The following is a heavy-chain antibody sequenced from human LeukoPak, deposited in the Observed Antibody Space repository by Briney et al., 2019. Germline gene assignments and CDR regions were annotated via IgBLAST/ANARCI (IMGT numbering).Heavy chain of an antibody. D-gene: IGHD1-26*01. CDR2: IYYSGST. V-gene: IGHV4-59*01. J-gene: IGHJ4*02. CDR3: ARGLLVGNTGYYFDY. Sequence: SETLSLTCTVSGGSISNYYWSWIRQPPGKGLEWIGYIYYSGSTNYNPSLKSRVTVSVDTSKNQFSLTLSSVTAADTAVYYCARGLLVGNTGYYFDYWGQGTLVTVSS. CDR1: GGSISNYY.